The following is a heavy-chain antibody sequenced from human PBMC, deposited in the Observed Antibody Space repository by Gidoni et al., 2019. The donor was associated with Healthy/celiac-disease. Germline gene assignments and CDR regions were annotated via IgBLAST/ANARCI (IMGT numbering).Heavy chain of an antibody. D-gene: IGHD1-26*01. CDR2: INQSGST. V-gene: IGHV4-34*01. CDR3: ARGSRELLVRTTLDY. Sequence: QVQLHQWGAGLLKPSETLSPSCAVYGGSSSGSYWSWIRQPPGKGLEWIGEINQSGSTNYNPSLKSRVTISVDTSKNQFSLKLSSVTAADTAVYYCARGSRELLVRTTLDYWGQGTLVTVSS. J-gene: IGHJ4*02. CDR1: GGSSSGSY.